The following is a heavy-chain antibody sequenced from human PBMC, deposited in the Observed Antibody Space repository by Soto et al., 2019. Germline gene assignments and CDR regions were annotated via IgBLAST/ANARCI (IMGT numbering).Heavy chain of an antibody. CDR2: IYYSGST. CDR3: AREFYYYGMDV. CDR1: GGSITSSSHY. J-gene: IGHJ6*02. Sequence: SDTLSLTCTVSGGSITSSSHYWGWIRQPSGKGLEWIGSIYYSGSTYYNPSLKSRVTISVDTSKNQFSLKLRSVTAADTAVYYCAREFYYYGMDVWGQGTTVT. V-gene: IGHV4-39*01.